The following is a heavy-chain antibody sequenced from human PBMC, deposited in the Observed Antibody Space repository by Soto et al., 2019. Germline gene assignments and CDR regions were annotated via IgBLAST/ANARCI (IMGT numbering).Heavy chain of an antibody. CDR3: ARRGAGFGF. J-gene: IGHJ1*01. V-gene: IGHV3-7*01. CDR1: GFIFSNYW. CDR2: IKQDGSEK. D-gene: IGHD3-16*01. Sequence: EVKVVESGGDLVQPGGSLRLSCAASGFIFSNYWMSWVRQAPGKGLEWVANIKQDGSEKYYVDSVKGRLTISRDNAKNSLYLQMNSLRAEDTAIYYCARRGAGFGFWGQGTLVTVSS.